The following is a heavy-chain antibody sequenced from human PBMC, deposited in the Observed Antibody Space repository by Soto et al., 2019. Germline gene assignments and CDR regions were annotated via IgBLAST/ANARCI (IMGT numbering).Heavy chain of an antibody. CDR2: ISGHNGNT. CDR1: GYTFTNHG. CDR3: ARDLYPLAYYFDY. Sequence: QVQLVQSGAEVKKPGASVKVSCKASGYTFTNHGISWVRQAPGQGLEWLGWISGHNGNTKYAQRLQCRVTMTTDTSTSTAYMELSSLKSDDTAVYYCARDLYPLAYYFDYWGQGTMVTVSS. V-gene: IGHV1-18*01. J-gene: IGHJ4*02.